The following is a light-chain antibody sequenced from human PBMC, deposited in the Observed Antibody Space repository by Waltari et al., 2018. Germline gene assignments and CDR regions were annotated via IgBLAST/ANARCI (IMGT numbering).Light chain of an antibody. CDR3: QLGYRTPYS. V-gene: IGKV1-27*01. CDR2: LAS. CDR1: QGISNN. Sequence: DIQMTQSPSSLSASVGDRVTITCQASQGISNNLARYQQKPGKVPKLLMYLASTLQSGVPSRFSGSGSGTEFTLTVSSLQPEDVATYCGQLGYRTPYSFGQGTKVEIK. J-gene: IGKJ2*03.